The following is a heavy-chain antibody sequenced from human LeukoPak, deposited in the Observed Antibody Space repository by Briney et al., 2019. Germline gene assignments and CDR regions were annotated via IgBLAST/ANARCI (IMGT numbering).Heavy chain of an antibody. J-gene: IGHJ4*02. V-gene: IGHV3-30*03. Sequence: GRSLRLSCAAPGFAFSNYGMHWVRQAPGQGLEWVAVISFDGTNKYYADSLKGRFTISRDNSKNTVYLQMNSLRPEDTAVYYCARDGGRATIVRGIIIMSVGDFWGQGALVTVST. CDR1: GFAFSNYG. D-gene: IGHD3-10*01. CDR2: ISFDGTNK. CDR3: ARDGGRATIVRGIIIMSVGDF.